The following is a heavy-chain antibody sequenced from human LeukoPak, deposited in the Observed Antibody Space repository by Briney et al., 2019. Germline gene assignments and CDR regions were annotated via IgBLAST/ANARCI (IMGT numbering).Heavy chain of an antibody. CDR2: ISWNSGSI. J-gene: IGHJ4*02. V-gene: IGHV3-9*01. CDR3: AKDSTAMGTYYFDY. Sequence: GGSLRLSCAAPGFTFDDYAMHWVRQAPGKGLEWVSGISWNSGSIGYADSVKGRFTISRDNAKNSLYLQMNSLRAEDTASYYCAKDSTAMGTYYFDYWGQGTLVTVSS. CDR1: GFTFDDYA. D-gene: IGHD5-18*01.